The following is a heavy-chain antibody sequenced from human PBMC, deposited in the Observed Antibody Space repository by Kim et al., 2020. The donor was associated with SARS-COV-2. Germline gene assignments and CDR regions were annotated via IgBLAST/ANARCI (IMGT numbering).Heavy chain of an antibody. CDR2: IYYSAST. J-gene: IGHJ4*02. Sequence: SETLSLTCTVSGGSISSGGYYWSWIRQHPGKGLEWIRYIYYSASTYYNPFLKSRGTISVDTSKNQFSLKLSSVTAADTAVYYCARECGGVSSGYYFDYWGEESLVTVSS. V-gene: IGHV4-31*03. CDR3: ARECGGVSSGYYFDY. CDR1: GGSISSGGYY. D-gene: IGHD3-22*01.